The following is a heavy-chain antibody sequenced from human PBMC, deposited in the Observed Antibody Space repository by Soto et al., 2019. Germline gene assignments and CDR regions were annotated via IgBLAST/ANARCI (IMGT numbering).Heavy chain of an antibody. D-gene: IGHD6-19*01. Sequence: QVQLQESGPGLVKPSGTLSLTCAVSGGSISSSYWWSWVRQPPGKGLEWIGEIPHSGSTTYNPSLKSRVTISLDKSENQFSLRLSSVTAADTAVYYCARSSGWYMLDYWGQGTLVTVSS. CDR1: GGSISSSYW. CDR2: IPHSGST. V-gene: IGHV4-4*02. CDR3: ARSSGWYMLDY. J-gene: IGHJ4*02.